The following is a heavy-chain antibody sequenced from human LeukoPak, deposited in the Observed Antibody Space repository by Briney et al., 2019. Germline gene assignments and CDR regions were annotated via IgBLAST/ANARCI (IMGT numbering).Heavy chain of an antibody. CDR1: GFAFSNYA. Sequence: GGSLRLSCAASGFAFSNYAMSGVRPAPRRGLEWVSGIIDSGGGGGTHYADSVKGRFTISRDDSRDTVYLRMNSLRAEDTAIYYCAKVGAGYYPFDYWGQGTLVTVSS. D-gene: IGHD1-26*01. CDR3: AKVGAGYYPFDY. J-gene: IGHJ4*02. V-gene: IGHV3-23*01. CDR2: IIDSGGGGGT.